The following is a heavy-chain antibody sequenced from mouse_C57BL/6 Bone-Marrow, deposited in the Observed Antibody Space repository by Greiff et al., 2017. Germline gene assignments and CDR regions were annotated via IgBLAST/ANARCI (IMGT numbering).Heavy chain of an antibody. J-gene: IGHJ1*03. D-gene: IGHD1-1*01. Sequence: EVQLQQSGPELVKPGASVKISCKASGYRFTDYYMNWVKQSHGKSLEWIGDINPNNGGTSYNQKFKGKATLTVDKSSSTAYMELRSLTSEDSAVYYCARCYYGSSPYWYFDVWGTGTTVTVSS. CDR1: GYRFTDYY. V-gene: IGHV1-26*01. CDR3: ARCYYGSSPYWYFDV. CDR2: INPNNGGT.